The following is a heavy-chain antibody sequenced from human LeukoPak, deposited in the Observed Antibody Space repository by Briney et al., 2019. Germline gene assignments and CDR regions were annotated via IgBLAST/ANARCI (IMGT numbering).Heavy chain of an antibody. Sequence: PGGSLRLSCAGSGFTFSDYSMNWVRQAPGKGLEWVSYISSSSSTIYYADSVKGRFTISRDNAKNSLYLQMNSLRAEDTAVYYCAELGITMIGGVWGKGTTVTISS. V-gene: IGHV3-48*04. J-gene: IGHJ6*04. CDR2: ISSSSSTI. D-gene: IGHD3-10*02. CDR1: GFTFSDYS. CDR3: AELGITMIGGV.